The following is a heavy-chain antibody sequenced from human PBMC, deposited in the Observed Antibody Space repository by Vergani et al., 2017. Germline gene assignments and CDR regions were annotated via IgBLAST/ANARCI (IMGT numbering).Heavy chain of an antibody. Sequence: QLQLQESGPGLVKPSETLSLTCTVSGGSISSSSYYWGWIRQPPGKGLEWIGSIYYSGSTYYNPSLKSRVTISVDTSKNQFSLKLSSVTAADTAVYYCARSPGGMIVGLDYWGQGTLVTVSS. CDR2: IYYSGST. D-gene: IGHD3-22*01. V-gene: IGHV4-39*01. CDR3: ARSPGGMIVGLDY. CDR1: GGSISSSSYY. J-gene: IGHJ4*02.